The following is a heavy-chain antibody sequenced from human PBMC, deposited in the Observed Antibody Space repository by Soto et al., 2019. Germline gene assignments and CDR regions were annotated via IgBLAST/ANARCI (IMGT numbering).Heavy chain of an antibody. CDR1: GYRFTNYW. Sequence: HGESLKISCKGSGYRFTNYWIGWVRQMPGKGLEWMGIIYPDDSGTRYSPSFQGQVTISADKSISTAYLQWSSLKASDNAMYYCARHWRTYRGTSDLFDPWGQGTLVTV. CDR3: ARHWRTYRGTSDLFDP. CDR2: IYPDDSGT. J-gene: IGHJ5*02. V-gene: IGHV5-51*01. D-gene: IGHD2-15*01.